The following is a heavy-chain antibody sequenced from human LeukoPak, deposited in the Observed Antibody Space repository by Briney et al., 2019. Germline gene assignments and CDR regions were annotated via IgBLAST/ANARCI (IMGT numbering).Heavy chain of an antibody. CDR1: GFIVSSTY. V-gene: IGHV3-53*01. Sequence: GGSLRLSCATSGFIVSSTYMTWVRQAPGKRLEWVSVIYSAGNTYYADSVTGRFTISRDNSKNTLYLQMNSLRVEDTAVYYCARGRREGSAFDIWGQGTMVTVSS. J-gene: IGHJ3*02. CDR2: IYSAGNT. D-gene: IGHD1-26*01. CDR3: ARGRREGSAFDI.